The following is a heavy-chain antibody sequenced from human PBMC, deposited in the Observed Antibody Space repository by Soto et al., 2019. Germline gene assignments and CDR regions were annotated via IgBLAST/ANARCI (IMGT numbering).Heavy chain of an antibody. CDR3: AKRRGAGGHFDY. V-gene: IGHV3-23*01. D-gene: IGHD2-15*01. CDR2: VSIGGST. CDR1: GFTFSSYA. Sequence: DVQLLESGGGLVQPEGSLRLSCAASGFTFSSYAMGWVRQGPGKGLEWVAVVSIGGSTHYADSVRGRFTTSRDNSKNTLSLKINSLTAEDTAVYFCAKRRGAGGHFDYWGQGALVTVSS. J-gene: IGHJ4*02.